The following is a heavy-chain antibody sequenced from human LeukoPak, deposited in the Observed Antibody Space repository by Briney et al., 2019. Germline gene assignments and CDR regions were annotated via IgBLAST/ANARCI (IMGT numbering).Heavy chain of an antibody. J-gene: IGHJ3*02. D-gene: IGHD3-10*01. CDR1: GFTFSSYS. CDR2: ISSSSSYI. Sequence: PGGSLRLSCAASGFTFSSYSMNWVRQAPGKGLEWVSSISSSSSYIYYADSVKGRFTISRDNAKNSLYLQMNSPRAEDTAVYYCARDGSITANDAFDIRGQGTMVTVSS. CDR3: ARDGSITANDAFDI. V-gene: IGHV3-21*01.